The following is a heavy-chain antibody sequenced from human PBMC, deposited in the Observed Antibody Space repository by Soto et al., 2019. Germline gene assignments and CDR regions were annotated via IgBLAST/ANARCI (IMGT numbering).Heavy chain of an antibody. V-gene: IGHV1-18*01. CDR3: SRGRYGAY. CDR1: GYTFTSYG. CDR2: ISAHNGNT. J-gene: IGHJ4*02. D-gene: IGHD3-10*01. Sequence: QVHLVQSGAEVKKPGASVKVSCKASGYTFTSYGITWVRQAPGQGLEWMGWISAHNGNTDYAQKLQGRVIVTRDTSTSTAYMELRSLRSDDTAVYYCSRGRYGAYWGQGALVTGSS.